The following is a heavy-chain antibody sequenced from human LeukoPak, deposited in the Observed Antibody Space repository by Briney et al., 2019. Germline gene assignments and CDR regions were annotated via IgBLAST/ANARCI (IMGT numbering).Heavy chain of an antibody. V-gene: IGHV3-15*01. CDR2: IKSKTDGGTT. CDR1: GFTFSSHG. CDR3: TTYSSKGMYGDHLFDY. Sequence: GGSLRLSCAASGFTFSSHGMHWVRQAPGKGLEWVGRIKSKTDGGTTDYAAPVKGRFTISRDDSKNTLYLQMNSLKTEDTAVYYCTTYSSKGMYGDHLFDYWGQGTLVTVSS. J-gene: IGHJ4*02. D-gene: IGHD4-17*01.